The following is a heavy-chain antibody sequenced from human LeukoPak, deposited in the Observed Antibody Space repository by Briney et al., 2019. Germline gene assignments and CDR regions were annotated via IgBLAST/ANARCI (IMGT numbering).Heavy chain of an antibody. J-gene: IGHJ5*02. D-gene: IGHD2-15*01. V-gene: IGHV4-30-2*01. CDR3: ARERCSGGSCYSNWFDP. Sequence: SETLSLTCAVSGGSISSGGYSWSWIRQPPGKGLEWIGYIYHSGSTYYNPSLKSRVTISVDRSKNQFSLKLSSVTAADTAVCYCARERCSGGSCYSNWFDPWGQGTLVTVSS. CDR2: IYHSGST. CDR1: GGSISSGGYS.